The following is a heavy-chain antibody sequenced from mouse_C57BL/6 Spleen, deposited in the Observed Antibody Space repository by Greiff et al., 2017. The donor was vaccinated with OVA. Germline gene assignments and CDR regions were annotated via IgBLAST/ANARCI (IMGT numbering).Heavy chain of an antibody. J-gene: IGHJ4*01. V-gene: IGHV1-61*01. CDR2: IYPSDSET. CDR1: GYTFTSYW. Sequence: QVHVKQPGAELVRPGSSVKLSCKASGYTFTSYWMAWVKQRPGQGLEWIGNIYPSDSETHYNQKFKDKATLTVDKSSSTAYMQLSSLTSEDSAVYYCARKREDAMDYWGQGTSVTVSS. CDR3: ARKREDAMDY.